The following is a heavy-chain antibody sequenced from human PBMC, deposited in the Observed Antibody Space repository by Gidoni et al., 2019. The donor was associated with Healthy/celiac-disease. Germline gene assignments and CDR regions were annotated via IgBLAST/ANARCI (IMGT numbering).Heavy chain of an antibody. CDR3: ARGAGIAAAEGCVDY. D-gene: IGHD6-13*01. J-gene: IGHJ4*02. Sequence: EVQLVESGGGLVKPGGSLRLSCAASGFTFSSYSMNWVRQAPGKGLEWVSSISSSSSYIYYADSVKGRFTISRDNAKNSLYLQMNSLRAEDTAVYYCARGAGIAAAEGCVDYWGQGTLVTVSS. CDR1: GFTFSSYS. CDR2: ISSSSSYI. V-gene: IGHV3-21*01.